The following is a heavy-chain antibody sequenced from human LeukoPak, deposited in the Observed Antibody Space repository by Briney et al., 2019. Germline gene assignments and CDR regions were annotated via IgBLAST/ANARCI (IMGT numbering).Heavy chain of an antibody. Sequence: GASVKVSCKASGGTFSSYAISWVRQAPGQGLEWMGGIIPIFDTANYAQKFQGRVTITADESTSTAYMELSSLRSEDTAVYYCARSREILGELLDAFDIWGQGTMVTVSS. CDR2: IIPIFDTA. J-gene: IGHJ3*02. CDR1: GGTFSSYA. CDR3: ARSREILGELLDAFDI. V-gene: IGHV1-69*01. D-gene: IGHD1-26*01.